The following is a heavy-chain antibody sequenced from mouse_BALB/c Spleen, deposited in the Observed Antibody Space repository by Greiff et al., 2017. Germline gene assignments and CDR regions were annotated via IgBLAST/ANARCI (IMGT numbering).Heavy chain of an antibody. J-gene: IGHJ2*01. Sequence: VQGVESGPELVRPGVSVKISCKGSSYTFTDYAMHWVKQSHAKSLEWIGVISTYYGNTNYNQKFKGKATMTVDKSSSTAYMELARLTSEDSAVYYCATGTYYFDYWGQGTTLTVSS. CDR2: ISTYYGNT. CDR3: ATGTYYFDY. CDR1: SYTFTDYA. D-gene: IGHD4-1*01. V-gene: IGHV1-67*01.